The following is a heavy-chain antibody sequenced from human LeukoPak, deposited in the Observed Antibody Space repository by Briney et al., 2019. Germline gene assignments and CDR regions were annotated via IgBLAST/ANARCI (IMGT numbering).Heavy chain of an antibody. CDR2: ISYYGSNK. J-gene: IGHJ4*02. CDR1: GFTFSSYA. V-gene: IGHV3-30*04. D-gene: IGHD3-3*01. Sequence: GGPLRLFCAPCGFTFSSYAMQCVPQATGKAVEWVAVISYYGSNKLYAHSVKGRFTISRDNSKNPLYLQMNSLRAEDTAVYYCARDRDYDFWSGYYPRPSYWGQGTLVTVSS. CDR3: ARDRDYDFWSGYYPRPSY.